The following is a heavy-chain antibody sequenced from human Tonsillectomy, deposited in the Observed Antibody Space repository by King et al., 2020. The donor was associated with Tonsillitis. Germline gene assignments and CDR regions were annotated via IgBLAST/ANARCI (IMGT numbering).Heavy chain of an antibody. D-gene: IGHD2-15*01. CDR3: VHRAEDTRLRILFEY. CDR1: GFSLTTSGVG. J-gene: IGHJ4*02. Sequence: TLKESGPTLVKPTQTLTLTCTFSGFSLTTSGVGVGWIRQPPGKALEWLALIYWDDDKRYSPSLKSRLTIPKDTSKNLVVISMINMDSVDTATYYCVHRAEDTRLRILFEYWGQGTLVTVSS. V-gene: IGHV2-5*02. CDR2: IYWDDDK.